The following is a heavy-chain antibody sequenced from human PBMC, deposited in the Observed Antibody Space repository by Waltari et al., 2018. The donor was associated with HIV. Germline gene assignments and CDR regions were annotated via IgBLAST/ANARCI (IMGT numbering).Heavy chain of an antibody. CDR3: ARSAEKQQFSIIHYYYYYPMDV. D-gene: IGHD6-13*01. J-gene: IGHJ6*02. CDR2: MYSDGVT. CDR1: GFTVIANY. Sequence: QLMESGGVRVRPGGSLRLSCEASGFTVIANYMSWVRQSQGRGLGCVSMMYSDGVTRYSDFVKGRFTISRDESNNTVFLEMKRLRAEDTAVYYCARSAEKQQFSIIHYYYYYPMDVWGQGTTVTVSS. V-gene: IGHV3-66*01.